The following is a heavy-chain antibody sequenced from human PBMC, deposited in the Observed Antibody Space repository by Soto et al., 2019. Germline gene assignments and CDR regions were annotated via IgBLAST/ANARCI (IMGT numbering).Heavy chain of an antibody. Sequence: QVQLVQSGAEVKKPGASVKVSCKASGFTFTTYYIHWVRQAPGQGLEWMGMITPSGRSTSYAQKFQGRVTMTGDTSTSTVYMELSSLTSEDTPVYYCAREHVRGVVTSNDAFDIWGQGTLVTVSS. V-gene: IGHV1-46*01. CDR2: ITPSGRST. CDR3: AREHVRGVVTSNDAFDI. D-gene: IGHD2-21*02. J-gene: IGHJ3*02. CDR1: GFTFTTYY.